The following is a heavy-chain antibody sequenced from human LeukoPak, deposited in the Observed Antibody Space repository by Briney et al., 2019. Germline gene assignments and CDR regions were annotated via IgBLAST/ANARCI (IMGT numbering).Heavy chain of an antibody. J-gene: IGHJ4*02. D-gene: IGHD6-19*01. V-gene: IGHV1-8*01. CDR3: ARGPIAVAGTEAVDY. Sequence: ASVKVSCKASGYTFTSYDINWVRQATGQGLEWMGWTNPNSGNTGYAQRFQGRVTMTRNTSISTAYMELSSLRSEDTAVYYCARGPIAVAGTEAVDYWGQGTLVTVSS. CDR1: GYTFTSYD. CDR2: TNPNSGNT.